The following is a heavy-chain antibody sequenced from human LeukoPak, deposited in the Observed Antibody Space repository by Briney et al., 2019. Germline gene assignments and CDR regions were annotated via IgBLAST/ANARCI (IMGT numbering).Heavy chain of an antibody. Sequence: ASVKGSCKASEYTFIGYYMHWVRPAHGQGPEWMGWINPNGGATNYAQKFQGRVTMTRDTSISTAYMALSRLRSDDTAVYYCARVRLNAFDIWGQGTMVIVSS. CDR2: INPNGGAT. J-gene: IGHJ3*02. D-gene: IGHD3-16*01. CDR1: EYTFIGYY. CDR3: ARVRLNAFDI. V-gene: IGHV1-2*02.